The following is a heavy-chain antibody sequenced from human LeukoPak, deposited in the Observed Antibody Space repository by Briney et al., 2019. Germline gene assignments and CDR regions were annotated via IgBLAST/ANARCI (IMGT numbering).Heavy chain of an antibody. J-gene: IGHJ4*02. V-gene: IGHV1-18*01. D-gene: IGHD5-24*01. CDR1: GHTFTSYG. CDR3: ARVVVRDANNYKDY. CDR2: ISAYNGNT. Sequence: ASVKVSCKASGHTFTSYGISWVRQAPGQGLEWMGWISAYNGNTNYAQKFQGRVTMTRDTSISTAYLDLSRLRSDDTAVYYCARVVVRDANNYKDYWGQGTLVTVSS.